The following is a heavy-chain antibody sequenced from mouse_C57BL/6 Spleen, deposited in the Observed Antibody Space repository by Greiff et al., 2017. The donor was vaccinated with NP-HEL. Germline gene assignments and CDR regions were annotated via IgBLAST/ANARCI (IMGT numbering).Heavy chain of an antibody. CDR3: ARVPPYYDYSWFAY. J-gene: IGHJ3*01. D-gene: IGHD2-4*01. V-gene: IGHV1-61*01. CDR2: IYPSDSET. Sequence: QVQLQQPGAELVRPGSSVKLSCKASGYTFTSYWMDWVKQRPGQGLEWIGNIYPSDSETHYNQKFKDKATLTVDKSSSTAYMQLSSLTSEDSAVYYCARVPPYYDYSWFAYWGQGTLVTVSA. CDR1: GYTFTSYW.